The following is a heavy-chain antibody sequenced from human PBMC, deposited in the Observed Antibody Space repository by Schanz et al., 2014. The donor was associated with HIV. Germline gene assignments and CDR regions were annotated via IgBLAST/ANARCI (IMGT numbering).Heavy chain of an antibody. Sequence: EVQLLESGGGLVQPGGSLRLSCAASGFTFSSYAMSWVRQAPGKGLEWVSAISGSSITYSADSVKGRFTISRDNSKNTLYLQMNSLRAGDTAVYYCALSRPSGYGGSWYFDLWGRGTLVAVSS. J-gene: IGHJ2*01. D-gene: IGHD2-15*01. CDR3: ALSRPSGYGGSWYFDL. CDR2: ISGSSIT. V-gene: IGHV3-23*01. CDR1: GFTFSSYA.